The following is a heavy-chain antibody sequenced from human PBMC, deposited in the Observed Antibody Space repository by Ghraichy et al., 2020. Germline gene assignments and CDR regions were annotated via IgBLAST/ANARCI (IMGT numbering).Heavy chain of an antibody. J-gene: IGHJ2*01. CDR1: GGSISSGGYY. D-gene: IGHD3-3*01. CDR3: ARDGSPTIFGVVIRSNWYFDL. CDR2: IYYSGST. Sequence: SETLSLTCTVSGGSISSGGYYWSWIRQHPGKGLEWIGYIYYSGSTYYNPSLKSRVTISVDTSKNQFSLKLSSVTAADTAVYYCARDGSPTIFGVVIRSNWYFDLWGRGTLVTVSS. V-gene: IGHV4-31*03.